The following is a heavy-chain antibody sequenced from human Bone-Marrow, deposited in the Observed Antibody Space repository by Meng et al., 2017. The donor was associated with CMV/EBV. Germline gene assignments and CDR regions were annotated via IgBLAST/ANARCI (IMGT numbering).Heavy chain of an antibody. J-gene: IGHJ3*02. CDR1: GYTFTTFD. Sequence: ASVKVSCKPSGYTFTTFDINWVRQAPGQGLEWMALISAYSGDTKYAHKFQGRVTVTRDTSISTAYMELSRLRSDDTAVYYCAILGGITMIVVPFDIWGQRTMVTVSS. CDR3: AILGGITMIVVPFDI. D-gene: IGHD3-22*01. CDR2: ISAYSGDT. V-gene: IGHV1-2*02.